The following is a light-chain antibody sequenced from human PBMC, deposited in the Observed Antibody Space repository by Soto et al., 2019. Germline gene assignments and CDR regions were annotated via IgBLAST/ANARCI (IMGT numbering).Light chain of an antibody. Sequence: EMVFTHSPGTLSLSLGERATLSCRASQILRTNSLAWYQQRPGKAPKLLISGVYSMDAGIPDRFSGSGSGTEFTLTIGRLEPDDFAVYYCQQYDTLPQTFGQGTKVDIK. CDR1: QILRTNS. J-gene: IGKJ1*01. CDR2: GVY. V-gene: IGKV3-20*01. CDR3: QQYDTLPQT.